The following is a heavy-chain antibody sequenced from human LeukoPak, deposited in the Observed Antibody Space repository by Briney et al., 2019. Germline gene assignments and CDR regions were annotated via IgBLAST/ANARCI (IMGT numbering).Heavy chain of an antibody. CDR3: ARHDTYYDYVWGSYPLDY. Sequence: SETLSLTCTVSGGSISSSSYYWGWIRQPPGKGLEWIGSIYYSGSTYCNPSLKSRVTISVDTSKNQFSLKLSSVTAADTAVYYCARHDTYYDYVWGSYPLDYWGQGTLVTVSS. J-gene: IGHJ4*02. D-gene: IGHD3-16*02. V-gene: IGHV4-39*01. CDR2: IYYSGST. CDR1: GGSISSSSYY.